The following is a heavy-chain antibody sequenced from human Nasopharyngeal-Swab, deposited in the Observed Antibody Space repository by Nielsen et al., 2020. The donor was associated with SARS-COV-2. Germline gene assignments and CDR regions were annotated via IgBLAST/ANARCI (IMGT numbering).Heavy chain of an antibody. CDR2: ISYDGSNK. D-gene: IGHD3-22*01. V-gene: IGHV3-30-3*01. CDR3: ASGDSSGYYSDY. CDR1: GFTFSSYA. J-gene: IGHJ4*02. Sequence: GESLKISCAASGFTFSSYAMHWVRQAPGKGLEWVAVISYDGSNKYYADSVKGRFTISRDNSKNTLYLQMNSLRAEDTALYYCASGDSSGYYSDYWGQGTLVTVSS.